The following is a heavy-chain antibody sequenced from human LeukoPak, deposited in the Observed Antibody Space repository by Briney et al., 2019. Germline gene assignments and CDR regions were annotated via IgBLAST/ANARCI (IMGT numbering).Heavy chain of an antibody. V-gene: IGHV3-20*04. CDR2: INWNGGST. CDR1: GFTFDDYG. CDR3: ARDLADIVVVVAATGHAFDI. D-gene: IGHD2-15*01. J-gene: IGHJ3*02. Sequence: PGGSLRLSCAASGFTFDDYGMSWVRQAPGKGLEWASGINWNGGSTGYADSVKGRFTISRDNAKNSLCLQMNSLRAEDTALYYCARDLADIVVVVAATGHAFDIWGQGTMVTVSS.